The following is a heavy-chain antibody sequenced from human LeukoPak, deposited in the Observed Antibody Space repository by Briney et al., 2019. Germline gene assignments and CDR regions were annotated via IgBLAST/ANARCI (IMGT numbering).Heavy chain of an antibody. Sequence: GGSLRLSCAASGFTFSNYAMHWVRQAPGKGLEWVSIINIGGDSTQYADSVKGRLTISRDNSRDTVSLQMNSLRAEDTAVYYCAKGESGSYCVYWGQGTLVTVSS. V-gene: IGHV3-23*01. D-gene: IGHD1-26*01. CDR2: INIGGDST. CDR3: AKGESGSYCVY. CDR1: GFTFSNYA. J-gene: IGHJ4*02.